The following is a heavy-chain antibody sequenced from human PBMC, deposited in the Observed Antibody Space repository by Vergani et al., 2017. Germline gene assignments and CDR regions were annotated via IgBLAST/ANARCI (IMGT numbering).Heavy chain of an antibody. CDR1: GGSISSSSYY. CDR2: IYYSGST. J-gene: IGHJ6*03. D-gene: IGHD2-2*02. V-gene: IGHV4-39*01. CDR3: AXASYCSSTSCYIGYYYYYMDV. Sequence: QLQLQESGPGLVKPSETLSLTCTVSGGSISSSSYYWGWIRQPPGQGLEWIGSIYYSGSTYYNPSLKSRVTISVDTSKNQFSLKLSSVTAADTAVYYCAXASYCSSTSCYIGYYYYYMDVWGKGTTVTVSS.